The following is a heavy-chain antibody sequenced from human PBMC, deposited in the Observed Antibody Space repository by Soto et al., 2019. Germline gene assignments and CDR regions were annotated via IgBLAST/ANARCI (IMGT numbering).Heavy chain of an antibody. D-gene: IGHD3-3*01. CDR1: GFTVSSNY. J-gene: IGHJ4*02. V-gene: IGHV3-53*01. CDR2: IYSGGST. CDR3: SRHSSYDFWSGYLY. Sequence: GGSLRLSCAASGFTVSSNYMSWVRQAPGKGLEWVSVIYSGGSTYYADSVKGRFTISRDDSKNTLYLQMNNLRAEDTAVYYCSRHSSYDFWSGYLYWGQGTRVTVSS.